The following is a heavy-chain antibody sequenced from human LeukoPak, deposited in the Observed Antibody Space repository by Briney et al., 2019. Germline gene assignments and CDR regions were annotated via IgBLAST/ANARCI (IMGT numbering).Heavy chain of an antibody. J-gene: IGHJ4*02. Sequence: PSQTLSLTCTVSGGSISSGDYYWSWIRQPPGKGLEWIGYIYYSGSPNYNPSLKSRGTISVDMSKKQISLKLSSVTAADTAVYYCARVREGFYFDYWGQGTLVTVSS. V-gene: IGHV4-61*08. CDR1: GGSISSGDYY. D-gene: IGHD1-26*01. CDR3: ARVREGFYFDY. CDR2: IYYSGSP.